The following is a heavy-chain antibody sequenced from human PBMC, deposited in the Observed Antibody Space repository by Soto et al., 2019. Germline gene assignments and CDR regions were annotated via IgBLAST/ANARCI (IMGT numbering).Heavy chain of an antibody. Sequence: GEALKISCKGSGYSFTIYWIGWVRQMPGKGLEWMGIIYPDDSDTSSSPSFQGQVTISADKSISTAYRQWSSLKASDTAMYYCASAVDSSSWYGNYGMDVWGQGTTVTVSS. CDR1: GYSFTIYW. V-gene: IGHV5-51*01. D-gene: IGHD6-13*01. CDR2: IYPDDSDT. CDR3: ASAVDSSSWYGNYGMDV. J-gene: IGHJ6*02.